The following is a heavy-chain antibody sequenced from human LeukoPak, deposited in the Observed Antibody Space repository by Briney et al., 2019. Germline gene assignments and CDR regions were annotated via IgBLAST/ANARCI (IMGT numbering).Heavy chain of an antibody. J-gene: IGHJ4*02. V-gene: IGHV4-39*01. CDR1: GGSISGSSYF. D-gene: IGHD3-10*01. CDR2: IYYSGNT. Sequence: SETLSLTCAVSGGSISGSSYFWGWIRQPPGKGLEWIGSIYYSGNTYYNPSLKSRVTISVDTTKNQFSLKLSSVTAADTAVYYCARLKEGIDYWGQGTLVTVSS. CDR3: ARLKEGIDY.